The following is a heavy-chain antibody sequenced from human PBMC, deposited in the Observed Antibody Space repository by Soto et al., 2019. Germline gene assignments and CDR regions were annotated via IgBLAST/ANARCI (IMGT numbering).Heavy chain of an antibody. J-gene: IGHJ6*02. CDR1: GGTFSSYA. Sequence: ASVKVSCKASGGTFSSYAISWVRQAPGQGLEWMGGIIPIFGTANYAQKFQGRVTITADKSTSTAYMELSSLRSEDTAVYYCARFDYSNYVFNYYSYGMDVGGQGPTVTVPS. CDR2: IIPIFGTA. CDR3: ARFDYSNYVFNYYSYGMDV. V-gene: IGHV1-69*06. D-gene: IGHD4-4*01.